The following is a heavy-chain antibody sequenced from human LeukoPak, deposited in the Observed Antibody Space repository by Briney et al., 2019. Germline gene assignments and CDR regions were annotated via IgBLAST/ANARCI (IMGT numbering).Heavy chain of an antibody. CDR2: ISSSGSSI. Sequence: PGGSLRLSCSVSGFTFRSYEMNWVRQAPGTGLEWVSYISSSGSSIEYADSVKGRFTISRDNAKNTLYLQMNSLRAEDTAVYYCARGGKMVRGLTTQDYWGQGTLVTVSS. J-gene: IGHJ4*02. D-gene: IGHD3-10*01. CDR1: GFTFRSYE. V-gene: IGHV3-48*03. CDR3: ARGGKMVRGLTTQDY.